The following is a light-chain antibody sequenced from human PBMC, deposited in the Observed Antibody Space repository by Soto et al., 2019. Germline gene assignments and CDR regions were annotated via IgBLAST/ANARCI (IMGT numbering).Light chain of an antibody. Sequence: EVVLTQSPGTLSLSPGERATLSCRASQSVSSSYLAWYQQKPGQAPRLLIYGASSRATGIPDRFSGSGSGIDFTLTISRLEPEDFAVYYCQQYGSSLPWTFGQGTKVAIK. CDR3: QQYGSSLPWT. CDR2: GAS. V-gene: IGKV3-20*01. CDR1: QSVSSSY. J-gene: IGKJ1*01.